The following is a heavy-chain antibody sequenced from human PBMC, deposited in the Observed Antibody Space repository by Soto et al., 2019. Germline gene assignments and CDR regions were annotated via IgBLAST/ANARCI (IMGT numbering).Heavy chain of an antibody. CDR2: INPNSGDT. CDR1: RNTFTGYY. V-gene: IGHV1-2*02. CDR3: ARARGYGDLDQ. J-gene: IGHJ4*02. Sequence: GASVKVSCKASRNTFTGYYVHWVRQAPGQGLERMGWINPNSGDTNYAQKFQGRVTMTRDTSISTAYMELSRLRSDDTAVYYCARARGYGDLDQWGQGTLVTVSS. D-gene: IGHD4-17*01.